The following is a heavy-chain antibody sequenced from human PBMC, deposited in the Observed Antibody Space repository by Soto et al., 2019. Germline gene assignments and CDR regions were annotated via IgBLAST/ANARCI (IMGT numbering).Heavy chain of an antibody. CDR2: IYRSGST. D-gene: IGHD5-12*01. J-gene: IGHJ6*04. CDR3: SSTLDQGHMAF. Sequence: PSETLSLTCTVSGDSVRNQYWSWIRRPPGRGLEWIGYIYRSGSTKYNPSLKSRLTISVDTSKNQFSLKLSSVTAADTAVYYCSSTLDQGHMAFWGKGSSVTVSS. CDR1: GDSVRNQY. V-gene: IGHV4-4*09.